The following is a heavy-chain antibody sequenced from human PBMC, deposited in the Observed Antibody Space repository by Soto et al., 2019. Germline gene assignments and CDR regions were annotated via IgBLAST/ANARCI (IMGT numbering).Heavy chain of an antibody. CDR1: GFTFSSYG. CDR2: IWYDGSNK. V-gene: IGHV3-33*01. J-gene: IGHJ6*02. D-gene: IGHD2-15*01. Sequence: GGSLRLSCAASGFTFSSYGMHWVRQAPGKGLEWVAVIWYDGSNKYYADSVKGRFTISRDNSKNTLYLQMNSLRAEDTAVYYCARDGDIVVVVAATGHYYGMDVWGQGTTVTV. CDR3: ARDGDIVVVVAATGHYYGMDV.